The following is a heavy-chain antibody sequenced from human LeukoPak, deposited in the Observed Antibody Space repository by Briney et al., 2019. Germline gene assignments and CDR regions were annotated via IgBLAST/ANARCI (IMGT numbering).Heavy chain of an antibody. Sequence: SETLSLTCTVSGGSISSSSYYWGWIRQPPGKGLEWIGSIYYSGSTYYNPSLKSRVTISVDTSKNQFSLKLSSVTAADTAVYYCAREYCDFWSADRYYFDYWGQGTLVTVSS. D-gene: IGHD3-3*01. CDR2: IYYSGST. J-gene: IGHJ4*02. CDR3: AREYCDFWSADRYYFDY. CDR1: GGSISSSSYY. V-gene: IGHV4-39*07.